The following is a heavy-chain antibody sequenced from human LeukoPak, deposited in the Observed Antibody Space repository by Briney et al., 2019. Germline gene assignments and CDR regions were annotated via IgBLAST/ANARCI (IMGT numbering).Heavy chain of an antibody. CDR1: GYTFTGYY. CDR2: INPNSGGT. CDR3: ASNRQGDSSSLNDAFDI. J-gene: IGHJ3*02. V-gene: IGHV1-2*02. D-gene: IGHD6-13*01. Sequence: ASVKVSCKASGYTFTGYYMHWVRQAPGQGLEWMGWINPNSGGTNYAQKFQGRVTMTRDTSISTAYMELSSLRSEDTAVYYCASNRQGDSSSLNDAFDIWGQGTMVTVSS.